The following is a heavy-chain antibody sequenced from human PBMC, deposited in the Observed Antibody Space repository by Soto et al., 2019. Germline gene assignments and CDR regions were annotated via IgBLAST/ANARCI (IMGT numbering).Heavy chain of an antibody. J-gene: IGHJ4*02. Sequence: GGSLRLSCAASGFTFSSYGMHWVRQAPGKGLEWVAVISYDGSNKYYADSVKGRFTISRDNSKNTLYLQMNSLRAEDTAVYYCARDNYPNLVTSCYDYWGQGTLVTVSS. CDR2: ISYDGSNK. D-gene: IGHD2-2*01. CDR3: ARDNYPNLVTSCYDY. CDR1: GFTFSSYG. V-gene: IGHV3-30*03.